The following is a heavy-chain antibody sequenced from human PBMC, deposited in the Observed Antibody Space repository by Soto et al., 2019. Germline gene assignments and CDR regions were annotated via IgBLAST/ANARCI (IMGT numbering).Heavy chain of an antibody. J-gene: IGHJ4*02. V-gene: IGHV3-23*01. CDR2: ISGSGGST. D-gene: IGHD3-3*01. Sequence: GGSLRLSCAASGFTFSSYAMSWVRQAPGKGLEWVSAISGSGGSTYYADSVKGRFTISRDNSKNTLYLQMNSLRAEDTAVYYCCLGLDFWSGYSTGVFDYWGQGTLVTVSS. CDR1: GFTFSSYA. CDR3: CLGLDFWSGYSTGVFDY.